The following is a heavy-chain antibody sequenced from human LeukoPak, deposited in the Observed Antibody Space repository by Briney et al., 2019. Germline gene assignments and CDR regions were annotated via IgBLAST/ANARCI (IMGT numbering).Heavy chain of an antibody. Sequence: GGSLRLSCAASGFTFSSYSMNWVRQAPGKGLEWVSSISSSSSYIYYADSVKGRFTISRDNPKNSLYLQMNSLRAEDTAVYYCARDSLMGSFYYWGQGTLVTVSS. CDR1: GFTFSSYS. D-gene: IGHD2-8*01. CDR2: ISSSSSYI. CDR3: ARDSLMGSFYY. J-gene: IGHJ4*02. V-gene: IGHV3-21*01.